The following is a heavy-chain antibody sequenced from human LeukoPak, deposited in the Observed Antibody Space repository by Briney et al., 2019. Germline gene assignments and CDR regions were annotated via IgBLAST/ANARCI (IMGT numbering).Heavy chain of an antibody. CDR2: ISSSSSYI. V-gene: IGHV3-21*01. Sequence: KTGGSLRLSCAASGFTFSSYSMNWVRQAPGKGLEWVSSISSSSSYIYYADSVKGRFTISRDNAKNSLYLQMNSLRAEDTAVYYCARDLSEYSSGFDPWGQGTLVTVPS. CDR1: GFTFSSYS. CDR3: ARDLSEYSSGFDP. J-gene: IGHJ5*02. D-gene: IGHD6-6*01.